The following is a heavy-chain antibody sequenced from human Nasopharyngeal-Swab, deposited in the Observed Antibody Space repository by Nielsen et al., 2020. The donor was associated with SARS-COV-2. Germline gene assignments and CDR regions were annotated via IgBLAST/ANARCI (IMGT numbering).Heavy chain of an antibody. V-gene: IGHV3-74*01. J-gene: IGHJ4*02. CDR1: GFTFSNSW. Sequence: GESLKISCEASGFTFSNSWMHWVRQAPGKGLVWVSRISGDGTYINYADSVKGRFTISRDNAKNTLYLQMKSLRAEDTAVYYCVRVFSIQWGQGTLVTVSS. CDR3: VRVFSIQ. D-gene: IGHD3-3*02. CDR2: ISGDGTYI.